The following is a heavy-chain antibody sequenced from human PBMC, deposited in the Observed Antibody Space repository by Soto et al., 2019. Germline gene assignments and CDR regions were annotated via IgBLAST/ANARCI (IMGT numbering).Heavy chain of an antibody. V-gene: IGHV4-59*01. Sequence: QVQLQESGPGLVKPSETLSLTCTVSGASISNYYWSWIRQPPGKGLEWIGDIYDSGSTNYKPSLKSRVTISGDTPKNQFSLKLTSVTAADTAVYYCARDGSGTYPSDAFDIWGRGTMVTVSS. CDR1: GASISNYY. CDR2: IYDSGST. J-gene: IGHJ3*02. D-gene: IGHD3-10*01. CDR3: ARDGSGTYPSDAFDI.